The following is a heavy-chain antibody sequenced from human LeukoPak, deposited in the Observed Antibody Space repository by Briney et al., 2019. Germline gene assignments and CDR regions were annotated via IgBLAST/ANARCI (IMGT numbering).Heavy chain of an antibody. CDR3: ARGLQVRYYYNYMDV. D-gene: IGHD5-24*01. J-gene: IGHJ6*03. CDR1: GFTFSSYG. CDR2: IWYDGSNK. V-gene: IGHV3-33*01. Sequence: GSLRLSCAASGFTFSSYGMHWVRQAPGKGLEWVAVIWYDGSNKYYADSVKGRFTISRDNSKNTLYLQMNSLRAEDTAVYYCARGLQVRYYYNYMDVWGKGTTVTVSS.